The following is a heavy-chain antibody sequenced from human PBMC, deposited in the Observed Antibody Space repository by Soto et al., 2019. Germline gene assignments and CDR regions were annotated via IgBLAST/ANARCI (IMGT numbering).Heavy chain of an antibody. J-gene: IGHJ4*02. CDR2: IIPILGIA. CDR1: GGTFSSYT. Sequence: QVQLVQSGAEVKKPGSSVKVSCKASGGTFSSYTISWVRQAPGQGLEWMGRIIPILGIANYAQKFQGRVTITADKSTSTACMELSSLRSEDTAVYYCARATVVKASLDYWGQGTLVTVSS. D-gene: IGHD4-17*01. CDR3: ARATVVKASLDY. V-gene: IGHV1-69*02.